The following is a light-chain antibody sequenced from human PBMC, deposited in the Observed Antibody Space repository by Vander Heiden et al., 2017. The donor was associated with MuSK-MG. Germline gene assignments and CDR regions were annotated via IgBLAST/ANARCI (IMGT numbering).Light chain of an antibody. V-gene: IGKV3-15*01. CDR3: HQWNNATQPYS. Sequence: EVVMTQSPATLSVSPGERATLSCRASQSVGSNLAWYQQKPGQAPRLLIYGASTRATSIQARFSRSASGTEFTLTISSRLSEDFPVYYCHQWNNATQPYSFGQWTKLELK. CDR1: QSVGSN. J-gene: IGKJ2*03. CDR2: GAS.